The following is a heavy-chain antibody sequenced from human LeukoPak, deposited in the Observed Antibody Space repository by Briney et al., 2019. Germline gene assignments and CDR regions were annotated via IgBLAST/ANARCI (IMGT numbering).Heavy chain of an antibody. CDR1: GFTFSNAW. CDR3: TLGGGSYYGGYFDY. D-gene: IGHD1-26*01. J-gene: IGHJ4*02. CDR2: IKSKTDGGTT. Sequence: PGGSLRLSCAASGFTFSNAWMNWVRQAPGKGLEWVGRIKSKTDGGTTDYAAPVKGRFTISRDDSKNTLYLQMNSLKTEDTAVYYCTLGGGSYYGGYFDYWGQGTLVTVSS. V-gene: IGHV3-15*07.